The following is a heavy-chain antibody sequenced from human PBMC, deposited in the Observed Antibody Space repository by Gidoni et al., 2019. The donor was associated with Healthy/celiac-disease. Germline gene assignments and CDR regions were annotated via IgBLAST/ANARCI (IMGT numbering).Heavy chain of an antibody. J-gene: IGHJ4*02. CDR3: AKDKYKQQYFDY. CDR1: GFPFSSYA. CDR2: ISGSGGST. D-gene: IGHD6-13*01. Sequence: EVQLVESGGGLVQPGGSVRLSCAASGFPFSSYAMSWVRQAPGKGLEWVSAISGSGGSTYYADSVKGPFTISSDNSTNTLFLHMNSLRAEDTAVYYCAKDKYKQQYFDYWGQGPLVTVSS. V-gene: IGHV3-23*04.